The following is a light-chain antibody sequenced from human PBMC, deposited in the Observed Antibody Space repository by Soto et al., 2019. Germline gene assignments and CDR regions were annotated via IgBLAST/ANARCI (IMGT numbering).Light chain of an antibody. CDR3: QRYNSYPLT. CDR1: QSISSW. J-gene: IGKJ4*01. V-gene: IGKV1-5*01. CDR2: DVS. Sequence: DIQMTQSPSTLSASVGDRVTITCRARQSISSWLAWYQQKPGKAPKLLIYDVSSLESGVPSRFSGSGSGTEFTLTIRSLQPDDFATYYCQRYNSYPLTFGGGTKVDI.